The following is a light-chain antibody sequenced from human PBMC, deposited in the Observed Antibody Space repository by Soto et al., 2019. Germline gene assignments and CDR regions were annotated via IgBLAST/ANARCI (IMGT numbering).Light chain of an antibody. V-gene: IGLV1-44*01. CDR2: SNY. J-gene: IGLJ1*01. CDR3: ATWDDSLNALYV. Sequence: QSVLTQPPSASGTPGQRVTISCSGSNSNIGSNPVHWYQQFPGTAPKVLIYSNYQRPSGVPDRFSGSKSGTSASLAISGLQSEDEADYYCATWDDSLNALYVFGTGTKVTVL. CDR1: NSNIGSNP.